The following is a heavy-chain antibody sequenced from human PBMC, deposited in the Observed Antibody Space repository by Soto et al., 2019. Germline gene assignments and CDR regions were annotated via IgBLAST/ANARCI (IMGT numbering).Heavy chain of an antibody. V-gene: IGHV4-30-2*01. J-gene: IGHJ4*02. CDR3: EWFVSDGDFDDF. CDR1: GDTISTGGYT. D-gene: IGHD2-21*01. Sequence: SETLSLTCDVSGDTISTGGYTWAWIRQPPGKALEWIGHTYHSGNPYYNPSLRSRLTMSVDRSKSQVSLNLNSVTAADTAMYYCEWFVSDGDFDDFWSQGSLVTVSS. CDR2: TYHSGNP.